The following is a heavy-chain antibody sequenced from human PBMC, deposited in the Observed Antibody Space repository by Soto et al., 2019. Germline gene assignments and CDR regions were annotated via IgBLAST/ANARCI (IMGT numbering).Heavy chain of an antibody. CDR2: MLYSGLT. J-gene: IGHJ6*02. CDR3: APLSVSLSGPYGIHV. CDR1: GYSVSSSDYY. V-gene: IGHV4-39*01. D-gene: IGHD2-15*01. Sequence: SETLSLTCSVSGYSVSSSDYYWAWIRQPPGKGLEWIGSMLYSGLTYYNPSPKSRVTLSGDTSKNQFSVRLNSVTASDTAVYYCAPLSVSLSGPYGIHVWGQGTTVTVSS.